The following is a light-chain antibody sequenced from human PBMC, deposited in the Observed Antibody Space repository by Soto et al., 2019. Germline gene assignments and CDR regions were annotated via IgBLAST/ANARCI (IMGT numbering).Light chain of an antibody. CDR1: SSDVGGYNY. CDR2: DVS. V-gene: IGLV2-14*01. J-gene: IGLJ2*01. Sequence: QSALTQPASVSGSPGQLITISCTGTSSDVGGYNYVSWYQQHPGKAPKLMIYDVSNRPSGVSNRFSGSKSGNTASLTISGLQAKDEADYYCSSYTSSSTRIFGGGPHLTV. CDR3: SSYTSSSTRI.